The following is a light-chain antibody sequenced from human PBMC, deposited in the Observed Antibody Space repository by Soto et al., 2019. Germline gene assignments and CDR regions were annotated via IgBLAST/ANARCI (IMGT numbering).Light chain of an antibody. Sequence: EIVVNKSPSTLSVTPGEGATLSCRASQSIDNTIAWYQQKPGQAPRLLIYGASTRAAGIPARFSGSGSGTEFTLSITSLQSEDFAVHYCNQDTTFPPVRFCPGTKVAI. J-gene: IGKJ3*01. CDR1: QSIDNT. CDR3: NQDTTFPPVR. V-gene: IGKV3-15*01. CDR2: GAS.